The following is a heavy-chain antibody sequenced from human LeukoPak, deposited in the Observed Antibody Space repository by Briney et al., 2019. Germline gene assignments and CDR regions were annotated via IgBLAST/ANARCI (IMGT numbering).Heavy chain of an antibody. CDR3: ASGLSGSYYGGFDY. D-gene: IGHD1-26*01. CDR2: ISSSGSTI. CDR1: GFTFSSYA. Sequence: GGSLRLSCAASGFTFSSYAMNWVRQAPGKGLEWVSYISSSGSTIYNADSVKGRFTISRDNAKNSLYLQMNSLRAEDTAVYYCASGLSGSYYGGFDYWGQGTLVTVSS. J-gene: IGHJ4*02. V-gene: IGHV3-48*03.